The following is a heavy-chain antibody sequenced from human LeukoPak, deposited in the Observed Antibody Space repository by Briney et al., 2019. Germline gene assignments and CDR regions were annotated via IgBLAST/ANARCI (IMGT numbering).Heavy chain of an antibody. CDR1: GFTFSSYA. CDR3: SEHRYYDSSGYFIRDY. CDR2: INQDGSEK. Sequence: PGRSLRLSCAASGFTFSSYAMHWVRQAPGKGLERVANINQDGSEKYYVDSVKGRFTISRDNAKSSLYLQMNSLRAEDTAVYYCSEHRYYDSSGYFIRDYWGQGTLVTVSS. D-gene: IGHD3-22*01. J-gene: IGHJ4*02. V-gene: IGHV3-7*03.